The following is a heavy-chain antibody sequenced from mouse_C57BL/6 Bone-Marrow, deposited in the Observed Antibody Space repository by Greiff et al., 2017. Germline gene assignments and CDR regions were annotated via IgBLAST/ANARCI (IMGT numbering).Heavy chain of an antibody. V-gene: IGHV5-17*01. CDR2: ISSGSSTI. Sequence: DVKLVESGGGLVKPGGSLKLSCAASGFTFSDYGMHWVRQAPEKGLEWVAYISSGSSTIYYADTVKGRFTISRDNAKNTLFLQMTSLRSEDTAMYYCARSHSAWFAYWGQGTLVTVSA. CDR1: GFTFSDYG. J-gene: IGHJ3*01. CDR3: ARSHSAWFAY.